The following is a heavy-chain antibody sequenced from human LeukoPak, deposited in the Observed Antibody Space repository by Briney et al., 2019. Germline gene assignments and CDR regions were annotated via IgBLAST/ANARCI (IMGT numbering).Heavy chain of an antibody. J-gene: IGHJ4*02. Sequence: ASVKVSCKASGYTFTSYCMHWVRQAPGQGLEWMGIINPSGGSTSYAQKFQGRVTMTRDTSTSTVYMELSSLRSEDTAVYYCARARRWELLQGWGQGTLVTVSS. CDR2: INPSGGST. D-gene: IGHD1-26*01. CDR1: GYTFTSYC. CDR3: ARARRWELLQG. V-gene: IGHV1-46*01.